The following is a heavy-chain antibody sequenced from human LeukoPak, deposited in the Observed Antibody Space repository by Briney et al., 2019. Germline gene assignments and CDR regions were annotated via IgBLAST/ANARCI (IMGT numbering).Heavy chain of an antibody. D-gene: IGHD5-18*01. V-gene: IGHV4-59*01. CDR3: ARPLERGYSYGYIH. Sequence: PSETLSLTCTVSGGSISSYYWSWIRQPPGKGLEWIGYIYYSGSTNYNPSLKSRVTISVDTSKNQFSLKLSSVTAADTAVYYCARPLERGYSYGYIHWGQGTLVTVSS. CDR1: GGSISSYY. CDR2: IYYSGST. J-gene: IGHJ4*02.